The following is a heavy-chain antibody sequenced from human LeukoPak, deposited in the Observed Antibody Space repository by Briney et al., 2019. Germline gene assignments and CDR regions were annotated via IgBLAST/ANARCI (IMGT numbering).Heavy chain of an antibody. CDR3: ARLYDHPSLTFDP. V-gene: IGHV4-59*08. Sequence: SETLSLTCTVSGGSISSYYWSWIRQPPGKGLEWIGYIYYSGSTNYNPSLKSRVTISVDTSKNQFSLKLSSVTAADTAVYYCARLYDHPSLTFDPWGQGTLVTVSS. CDR2: IYYSGST. D-gene: IGHD3-3*01. J-gene: IGHJ5*02. CDR1: GGSISSYY.